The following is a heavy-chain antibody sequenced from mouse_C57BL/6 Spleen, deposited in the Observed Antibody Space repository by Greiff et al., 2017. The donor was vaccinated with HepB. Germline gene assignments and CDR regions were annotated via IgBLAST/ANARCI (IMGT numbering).Heavy chain of an antibody. J-gene: IGHJ4*01. CDR1: GFSLTSYG. Sequence: VKLMESGPGLVQPSQSLSITCTVSGFSLTSYGVHWVRQSPGKGLEWLGVIWRGGSTDYNAAFMSRLSITKDNSKSQVFFKMNSLQADDTAIYYCAQGGNYGVYAMDYWGQGTSVTVSS. V-gene: IGHV2-5*01. CDR3: AQGGNYGVYAMDY. D-gene: IGHD2-1*01. CDR2: IWRGGST.